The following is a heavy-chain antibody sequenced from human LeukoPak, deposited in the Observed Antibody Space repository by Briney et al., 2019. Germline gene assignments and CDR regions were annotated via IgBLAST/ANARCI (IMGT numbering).Heavy chain of an antibody. Sequence: PEGSLRLSCAASGFTVSSNYMSWVRQAPGKGLEWVSAISVSGDTTYYADSVKGRFTISRDKSKNTLHLQMNSLRAEDTAVYYCAKNPDTVATIFEYWGQGTLVTASS. J-gene: IGHJ4*02. CDR2: ISVSGDTT. CDR3: AKNPDTVATIFEY. CDR1: GFTVSSNY. V-gene: IGHV3-23*01. D-gene: IGHD5-12*01.